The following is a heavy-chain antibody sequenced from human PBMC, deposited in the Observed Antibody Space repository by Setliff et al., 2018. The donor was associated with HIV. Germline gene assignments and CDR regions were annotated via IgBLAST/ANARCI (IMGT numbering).Heavy chain of an antibody. J-gene: IGHJ4*02. V-gene: IGHV4-39*01. CDR2: VYYSGST. CDR3: ATHGAQ. D-gene: IGHD1-26*01. CDR1: GGSTTSGGYY. Sequence: PSETLSLTCSVSGGSTTSGGYYWAWVRQPPGKGPEWIGSVYYSGSTHYNPSLKSRVTISVDTSKNQFSLKLSSVTAADTAVYYCATHGAQWGQGTLVTVSS.